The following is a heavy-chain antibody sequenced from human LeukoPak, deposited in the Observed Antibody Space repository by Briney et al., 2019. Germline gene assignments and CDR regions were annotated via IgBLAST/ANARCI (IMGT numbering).Heavy chain of an antibody. CDR3: TAAYGSGSPSPYYYGMDV. CDR2: IKRKSDGGTT. Sequence: GGSLRLSCAASGFTFSNAWMTWVRQAPGQGLEWVGRIKRKSDGGTTDYAAPVKGRFTISRDDSKNTLYLQMNSLKTEDTAVYYCTAAYGSGSPSPYYYGMDVWGKGTTVTVSS. J-gene: IGHJ6*04. V-gene: IGHV3-15*01. D-gene: IGHD3-10*01. CDR1: GFTFSNAW.